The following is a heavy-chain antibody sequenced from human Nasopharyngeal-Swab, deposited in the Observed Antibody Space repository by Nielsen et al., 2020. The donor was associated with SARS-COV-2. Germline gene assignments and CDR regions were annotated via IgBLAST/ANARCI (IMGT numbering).Heavy chain of an antibody. J-gene: IGHJ6*03. Sequence: GGSLRLSCAASRFTFSDYWMSWVRQAPGKGLEWVANIKQDGSEKYYVDSVKGRFTISRDNAKNSLYLQMNSLRAEDTAVYYCARDRYDSRVYYYYYMDVWGKGTTVTVSS. V-gene: IGHV3-7*01. CDR1: RFTFSDYW. CDR3: ARDRYDSRVYYYYYMDV. CDR2: IKQDGSEK. D-gene: IGHD3-22*01.